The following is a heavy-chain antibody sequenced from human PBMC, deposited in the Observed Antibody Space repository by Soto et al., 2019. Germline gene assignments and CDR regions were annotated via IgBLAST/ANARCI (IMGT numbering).Heavy chain of an antibody. CDR1: GYTFTSYD. V-gene: IGHV1-8*01. Sequence: ASVKVSCKASGYTFTSYDINWVRQATGQGLEWMGWMNPNSGNTGYAQKFQGRVTMTRNTSISTAYMELSSLRSEDTAVYYCARGHIVATICGYYYYYMDVWGKGTTVTVSS. CDR3: ARGHIVATICGYYYYYMDV. D-gene: IGHD5-12*01. CDR2: MNPNSGNT. J-gene: IGHJ6*03.